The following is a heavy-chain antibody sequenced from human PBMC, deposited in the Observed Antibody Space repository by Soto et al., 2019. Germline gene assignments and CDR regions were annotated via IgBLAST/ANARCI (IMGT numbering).Heavy chain of an antibody. CDR3: AKDIGLRSPYYYYGMDV. J-gene: IGHJ6*02. CDR2: IKQDGSEK. Sequence: PGGSLRLSCAASGLTFSSYWMSWVRQAPGKGLEWVANIKQDGSEKYYVDSVKGRFTISRDNAKNSLYLQMNSLRAEDTALYYCAKDIGLRSPYYYYGMDVWGQGTTVTV. D-gene: IGHD3-3*01. V-gene: IGHV3-7*03. CDR1: GLTFSSYW.